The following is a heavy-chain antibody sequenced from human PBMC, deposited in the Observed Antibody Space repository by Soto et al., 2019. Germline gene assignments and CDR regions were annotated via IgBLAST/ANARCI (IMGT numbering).Heavy chain of an antibody. J-gene: IGHJ4*02. D-gene: IGHD3-22*01. CDR3: AGDHHGFYETSCYYPYFDY. V-gene: IGHV4-39*07. CDR2: IYYTGIT. Sequence: PSETLSLTCAVSGGSVNTTPYYWSWIRHPPGKGLEWIGSIYYTGITNYNPSLKSRVNLSVDTSKSQFSLNLSPVTAADTAVYYSAGDHHGFYETSCYYPYFDYWGQGTLVTVSS. CDR1: GGSVNTTPYY.